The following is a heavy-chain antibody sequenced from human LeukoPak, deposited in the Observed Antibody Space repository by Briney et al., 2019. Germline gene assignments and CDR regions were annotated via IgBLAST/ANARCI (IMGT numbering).Heavy chain of an antibody. D-gene: IGHD1-26*01. V-gene: IGHV3-21*01. CDR3: ARDRGSYFNYFDY. J-gene: IGHJ4*02. Sequence: GGSLRLSCAASGFTFSSYSMNWVRQAPGKGLEWVSSISSSSSYIYYADSVKGRFTISRDNAKNSLYLQMNSLRAEDTAVNYCARDRGSYFNYFDYWGQGTLVTVSS. CDR2: ISSSSSYI. CDR1: GFTFSSYS.